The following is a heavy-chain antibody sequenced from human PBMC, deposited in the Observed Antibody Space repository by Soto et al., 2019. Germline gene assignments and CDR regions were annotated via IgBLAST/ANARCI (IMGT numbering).Heavy chain of an antibody. CDR1: GFTFGSHA. V-gene: IGHV3-23*01. D-gene: IGHD6-19*01. Sequence: PVGSLRLSCAASGFTFGSHAMSWVRQAPGKGLEWVSAISGSGGSTNYADSVKGRFTISRDNSKNTVYLQMSSLRVDDTAVYYCAKDRSSGWYRPDAFDYWGQGILVTVSS. CDR3: AKDRSSGWYRPDAFDY. J-gene: IGHJ4*02. CDR2: ISGSGGST.